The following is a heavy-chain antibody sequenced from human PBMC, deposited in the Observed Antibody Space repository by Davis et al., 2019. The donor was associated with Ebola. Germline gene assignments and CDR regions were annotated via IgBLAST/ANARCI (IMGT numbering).Heavy chain of an antibody. CDR2: IYHSGST. V-gene: IGHV4-38-2*02. D-gene: IGHD3-22*01. J-gene: IGHJ4*02. CDR3: ARDGVTMTPFDY. CDR1: GGSISSYY. Sequence: MPSETLSLTCTVSGGSISSYYWSWIRQPPGKGLEWIGSIYHSGSTYYNPSLKSRVTISVDTSKNQFSLKLSSVTAADTAVYYCARDGVTMTPFDYWGQGTLVTVSS.